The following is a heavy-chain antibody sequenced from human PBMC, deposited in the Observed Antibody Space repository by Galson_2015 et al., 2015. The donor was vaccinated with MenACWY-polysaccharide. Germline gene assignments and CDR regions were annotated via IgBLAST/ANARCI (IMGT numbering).Heavy chain of an antibody. J-gene: IGHJ4*02. CDR1: GFTFSSYA. CDR3: AKDLLRSWDFDY. V-gene: IGHV3-23*01. Sequence: SLRLSCAASGFTFSSYAMSWVRQAPGKGLEWVSVISGSGGRTYYADSVKGRFTISRDNSKNTLYLQMNSLRAEDTAVYYCAKDLLRSWDFDYWGQGTLVTVSS. D-gene: IGHD6-13*01. CDR2: ISGSGGRT.